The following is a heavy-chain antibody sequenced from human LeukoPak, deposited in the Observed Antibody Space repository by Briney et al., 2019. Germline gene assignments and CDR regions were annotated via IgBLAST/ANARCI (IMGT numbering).Heavy chain of an antibody. CDR1: GYTLTTYG. J-gene: IGHJ4*02. D-gene: IGHD1-26*01. CDR3: AREGGSGSYFDY. Sequence: EASVKVSCKASGYTLTTYGINWVRQAPRQGLEWMGWISAYNGNTNYAQKFQGRVTMTTDTSTSTAYMELSRLRSDDTAVYYCAREGGSGSYFDYWGQGTLVTVSS. CDR2: ISAYNGNT. V-gene: IGHV1-18*01.